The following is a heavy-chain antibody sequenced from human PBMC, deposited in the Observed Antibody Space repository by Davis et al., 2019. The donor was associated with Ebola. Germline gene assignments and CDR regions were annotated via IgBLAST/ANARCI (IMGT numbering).Heavy chain of an antibody. CDR1: GFTFDDYG. CDR2: INWNGGGT. V-gene: IGHV3-20*01. J-gene: IGHJ6*04. D-gene: IGHD6-13*01. Sequence: GESLKISCAASGFTFDDYGMSWVRQAPGKGLEWVSGINWNGGGTGYADSVKGRFTISRDNAKNSLYLQMNSLRAEDTALYHCARVQLAAAGAYYYYGMDVWGKGTTVTVSS. CDR3: ARVQLAAAGAYYYYGMDV.